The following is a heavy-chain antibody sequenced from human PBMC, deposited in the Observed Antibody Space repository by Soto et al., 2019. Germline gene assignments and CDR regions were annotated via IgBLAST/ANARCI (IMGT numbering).Heavy chain of an antibody. CDR2: ISGYNGNT. J-gene: IGHJ4*02. CDR3: AGDGSSSWPNFDY. Sequence: QVKLVQSGAEVKKPGASVKVSCKASGYTFSNYGISWVRQAPGQGLEWMGWISGYNGNTHYAQRFQGRDTMTTDTXTSTAYRAQGSLRSDDTAIVYWAGDGSSSWPNFDYWGQGTLVTVSS. V-gene: IGHV1-18*01. D-gene: IGHD6-13*01. CDR1: GYTFSNYG.